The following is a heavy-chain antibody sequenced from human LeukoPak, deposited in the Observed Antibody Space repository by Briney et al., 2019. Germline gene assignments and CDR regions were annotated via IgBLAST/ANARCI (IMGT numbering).Heavy chain of an antibody. CDR3: ARLMVRGVHPCDY. CDR2: IHPGDSET. V-gene: IGHV5-51*01. CDR1: GYSFTSYW. J-gene: IGHJ4*02. D-gene: IGHD3-10*01. Sequence: GGSLKISCKGSGYSFTSYWISWVRQMPGKGLEWMGIIHPGDSETRYSPSFQGQVSISADKSITTAYLQWSSLKASDTAMYYCARLMVRGVHPCDYWGQGTLVTVSS.